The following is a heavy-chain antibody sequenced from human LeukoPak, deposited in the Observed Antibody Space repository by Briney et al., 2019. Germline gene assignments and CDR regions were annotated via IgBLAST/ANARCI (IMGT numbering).Heavy chain of an antibody. D-gene: IGHD6-19*01. CDR1: GFTFSSYA. CDR2: ISGSGGST. V-gene: IGHV3-23*01. J-gene: IGHJ4*02. CDR3: AKDHRGGWYTTDENY. Sequence: PGGSLRLSCAASGFTFSSYAMSWVRQAPGKGLEWVSAISGSGGSTYYADSVKGRFTISRDNSKNTLYLQMNSLRAEDTAVYYCAKDHRGGWYTTDENYWGQGTLVTVSS.